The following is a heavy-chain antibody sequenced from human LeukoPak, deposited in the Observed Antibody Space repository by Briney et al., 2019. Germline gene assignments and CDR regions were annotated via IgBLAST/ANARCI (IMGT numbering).Heavy chain of an antibody. CDR3: ARDQYYYDSSGLSEH. CDR2: IYSGGST. D-gene: IGHD3-22*01. V-gene: IGHV3-53*01. CDR1: GFTVSSNY. J-gene: IGHJ1*01. Sequence: PGGSLRLSCAASGFTVSSNYMSWVRQAPGKGLEWVSVIYSGGSTYYADSVKGRFTISRDNSKNTLYLQMNSLRAEDTAVYYCARDQYYYDSSGLSEHWGQGTLVTVSS.